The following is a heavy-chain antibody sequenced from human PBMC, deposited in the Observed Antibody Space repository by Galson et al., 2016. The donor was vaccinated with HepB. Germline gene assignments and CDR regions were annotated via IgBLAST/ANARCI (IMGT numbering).Heavy chain of an antibody. D-gene: IGHD2-15*01. J-gene: IGHJ4*02. Sequence: SLRLSCAASGFTFSDYAISWVRQVPGKGLEWVSDISGTGITTYYADSVKGRFTISRDNSKNTMYLQMNSLRAEDTAVYFCAKGVVVVAAATPSFDHWGQGTLVTVSS. CDR1: GFTFSDYA. CDR3: AKGVVVVAAATPSFDH. V-gene: IGHV3-23*01. CDR2: ISGTGITT.